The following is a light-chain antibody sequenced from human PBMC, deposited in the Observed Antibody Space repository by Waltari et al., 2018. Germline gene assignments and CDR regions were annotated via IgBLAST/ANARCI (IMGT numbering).Light chain of an antibody. CDR2: EVS. Sequence: QSALTQPASVSGSPGQSITISCTGTSSDVGGYNYLSWYQHQPDKAPKLIIYEVSNRPSGFSNRFSGSKSGNTASLTISGLQAEDEGDYYCASYTSSSISHVLFGGGTKLSVL. V-gene: IGLV2-14*01. CDR3: ASYTSSSISHVL. J-gene: IGLJ2*01. CDR1: SSDVGGYNY.